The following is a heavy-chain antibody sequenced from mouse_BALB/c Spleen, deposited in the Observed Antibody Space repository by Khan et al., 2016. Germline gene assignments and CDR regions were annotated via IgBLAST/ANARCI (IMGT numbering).Heavy chain of an antibody. Sequence: EVQLLETGGGLVQPKGSLKLSCAASGFTFNTNAMNWVRQAPGKGLEWVARIRSKSNNYATYYADSVKDRFTISRDDSQSILYLQMNNLKTEDTDMYYCVRDFYYDCRGGCFYVWGAGTTVTVSS. CDR3: VRDFYYDCRGGCFYV. CDR1: GFTFNTNA. J-gene: IGHJ1*01. D-gene: IGHD1-1*01. V-gene: IGHV10S3*01. CDR2: IRSKSNNYAT.